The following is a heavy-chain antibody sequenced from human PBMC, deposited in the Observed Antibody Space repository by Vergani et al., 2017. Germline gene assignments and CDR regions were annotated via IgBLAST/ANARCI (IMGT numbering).Heavy chain of an antibody. Sequence: QVRLQESGPGLVKPSETLYLTCSVSGGSMRGYYWSWIRQPPGKELGWVGYMYHSGSTNYNPSLASRVTISGDTSKNHFSLKLNSVTAADTAVDYCGRVADFYGFGSRLLDLWGQGILVTVSS. CDR3: GRVADFYGFGSRLLDL. D-gene: IGHD3-10*01. CDR2: MYHSGST. V-gene: IGHV4-59*01. CDR1: GGSMRGYY. J-gene: IGHJ5*02.